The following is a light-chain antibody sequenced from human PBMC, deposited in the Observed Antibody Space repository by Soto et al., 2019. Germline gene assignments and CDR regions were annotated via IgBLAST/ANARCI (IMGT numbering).Light chain of an antibody. CDR3: CSFVGSYTLV. J-gene: IGLJ2*01. CDR2: DVN. V-gene: IGLV2-11*01. CDR1: SSDVGGYDY. Sequence: QSVLTQPRSVSGSPGQSVTISCTGTSSDVGGYDYVSWYQQHSGKAPKLMIYDVNKRPSGVPDRFSGSKSGNTASLTISGLQAEDEADYYCCSFVGSYTLVFGGGTKVTVL.